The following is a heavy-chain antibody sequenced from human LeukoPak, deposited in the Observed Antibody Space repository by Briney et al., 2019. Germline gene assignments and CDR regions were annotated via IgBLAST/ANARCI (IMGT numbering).Heavy chain of an antibody. CDR2: IYHSGST. Sequence: SETLSLTCAVSGGSISSGGYSWSWIRQPPGKGLEWIGYIYHSGSTYYNPSLKSRVTISVDRSKNQFSLKLSSVTAADTAIYYCARGPQFTSSWGTFDYWGRGTLVTVSS. V-gene: IGHV4-30-2*01. CDR3: ARGPQFTSSWGTFDY. CDR1: GGSISSGGYS. J-gene: IGHJ4*02. D-gene: IGHD6-13*01.